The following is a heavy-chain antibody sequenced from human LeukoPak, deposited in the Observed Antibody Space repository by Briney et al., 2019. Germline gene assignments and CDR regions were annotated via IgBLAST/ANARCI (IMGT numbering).Heavy chain of an antibody. Sequence: ASLKVSCKASGYTFTSYGINWVRQAPGQGLEWMGWISAYNGNTIYAQKLQGRVAMTTDTSTRTVYMELRRLRSDDTAVYYCARPPEQWPRRPYYDSSGYYPFFDLWGRGTLVTVSS. CDR2: ISAYNGNT. CDR3: ARPPEQWPRRPYYDSSGYYPFFDL. J-gene: IGHJ2*01. V-gene: IGHV1-18*01. CDR1: GYTFTSYG. D-gene: IGHD3-22*01.